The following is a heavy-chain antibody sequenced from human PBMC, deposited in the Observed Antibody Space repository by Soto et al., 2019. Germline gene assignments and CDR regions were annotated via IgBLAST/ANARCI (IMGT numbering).Heavy chain of an antibody. Sequence: GGSLRLSCAASGFTFSSYGMHWVRQAPGKGLEWVAVIWYDGSNKYYADSVKGRVTMTTDTSTSTAYMELRSLRSDDTAVYYCARDLLAAAGTKGYWGQGTLVTVSS. CDR2: IWYDGSNK. CDR3: ARDLLAAAGTKGY. CDR1: GFTFSSYG. D-gene: IGHD6-13*01. J-gene: IGHJ4*02. V-gene: IGHV3-33*01.